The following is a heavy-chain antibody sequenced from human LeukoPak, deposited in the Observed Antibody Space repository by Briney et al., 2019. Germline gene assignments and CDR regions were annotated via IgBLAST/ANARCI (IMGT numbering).Heavy chain of an antibody. CDR2: ISSTSSHI. Sequence: GGSLRLSCAASGFTFSRYSMNWVRQAPGKGLEWVSSISSTSSHIYYADSMKGRFTLSRENANNSLYLQMNSLGVHDTAVYYCARLGSGATVDDTFDIWGQGTMVTVSS. J-gene: IGHJ3*02. V-gene: IGHV3-21*01. CDR1: GFTFSRYS. CDR3: ARLGSGATVDDTFDI. D-gene: IGHD4-17*01.